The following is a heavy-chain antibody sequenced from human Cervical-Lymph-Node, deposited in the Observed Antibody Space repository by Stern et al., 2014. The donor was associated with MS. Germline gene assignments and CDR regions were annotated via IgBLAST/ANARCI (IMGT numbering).Heavy chain of an antibody. CDR1: GDSISSYTHY. CDR2: VYYSGAT. J-gene: IGHJ4*02. Sequence: QLQLQESGPGLVKPSETLSLTCAVSGDSISSYTHYWAWIRQPPGKGLEWIGSVYYSGATYYTPPLKSPVTISVDTSKNHFSLGLNSVTAADTAVYYCAKHACTGAACPFDLWGQGTLVTVSS. V-gene: IGHV4-39*01. D-gene: IGHD2-8*02. CDR3: AKHACTGAACPFDL.